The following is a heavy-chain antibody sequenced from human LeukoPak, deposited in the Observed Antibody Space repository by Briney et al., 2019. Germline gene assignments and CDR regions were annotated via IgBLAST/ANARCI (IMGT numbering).Heavy chain of an antibody. CDR1: GLTFSTSG. CDR2: IGPTGFDR. J-gene: IGHJ4*02. Sequence: PGGSLRLSCTTSGLTFSTSGFNWVRQAPGKGLEWVASIGPTGFDRYHADSIKGRFTISRDNANNFLFLQMDSLRAEDTAVYYCATETNGRHYDYWGQGTLLTVSS. V-gene: IGHV3-21*06. CDR3: ATETNGRHYDY. D-gene: IGHD1-14*01.